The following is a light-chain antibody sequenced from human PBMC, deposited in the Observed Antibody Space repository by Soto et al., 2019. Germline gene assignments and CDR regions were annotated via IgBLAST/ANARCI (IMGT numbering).Light chain of an antibody. CDR2: AAS. CDR3: QEYNRWPPEFI. CDR1: QTAYKN. J-gene: IGKJ2*01. V-gene: IGKV3-15*01. Sequence: ELEKQQSPASLYASPGETVNISCRATQTAYKNFAWYQQKPDQPPRLLIFAASTRAPGLTARFSGSGSGTEFTLTISSLQSEDSAIYYCQEYNRWPPEFIFGPGTRLEIK.